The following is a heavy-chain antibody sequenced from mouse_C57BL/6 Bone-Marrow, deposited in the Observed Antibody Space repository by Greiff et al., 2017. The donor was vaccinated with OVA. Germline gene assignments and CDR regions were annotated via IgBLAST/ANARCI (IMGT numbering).Heavy chain of an antibody. Sequence: QVQLQQPGAELVRPGSSVKLSCKASGYTFTSYWMDWVKQRPGQGLEWIGNIYPSDSETHYNQKFKDKATLTVDKSSSTAYMKLSSLTSEDSAVYYCARHGSTWFAYWGQGTLVTVSA. V-gene: IGHV1-61*01. CDR1: GYTFTSYW. CDR3: ARHGSTWFAY. D-gene: IGHD1-1*01. CDR2: IYPSDSET. J-gene: IGHJ3*01.